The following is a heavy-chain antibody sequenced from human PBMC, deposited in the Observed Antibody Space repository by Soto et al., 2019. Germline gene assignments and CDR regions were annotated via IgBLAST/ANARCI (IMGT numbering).Heavy chain of an antibody. V-gene: IGHV1-8*01. Sequence: QVQLVQSGAEVKKPGASVKVSCKASGYTFTSYDINWVRQATGQGLEWMGWMNPNSGNTGYAQKFQGRVTMTRNTAIRTAYKELSSLRSEDTAVYYCASVGTGSENYKWFDTWGQGTLVTVSS. CDR1: GYTFTSYD. J-gene: IGHJ5*02. D-gene: IGHD1-1*01. CDR2: MNPNSGNT. CDR3: ASVGTGSENYKWFDT.